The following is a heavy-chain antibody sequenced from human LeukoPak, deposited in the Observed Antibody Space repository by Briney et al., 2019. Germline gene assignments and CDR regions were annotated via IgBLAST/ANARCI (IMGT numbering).Heavy chain of an antibody. CDR1: GGSFSGYY. CDR2: INHSGST. Sequence: SETLSLTCAVYGGSFSGYYWSWIRQPPGKGLEWIGEINHSGSTNYNPSLKSRVTISVDTSKNQFSLKLSSVTAADTAVYYRARRYDYVWGSYRWDYWGQGTLVTVSS. J-gene: IGHJ4*02. V-gene: IGHV4-34*01. CDR3: ARRYDYVWGSYRWDY. D-gene: IGHD3-16*02.